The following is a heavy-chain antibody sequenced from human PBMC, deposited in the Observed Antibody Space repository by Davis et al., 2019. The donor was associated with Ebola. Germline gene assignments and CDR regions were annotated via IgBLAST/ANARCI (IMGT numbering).Heavy chain of an antibody. J-gene: IGHJ4*02. V-gene: IGHV3-23*01. D-gene: IGHD3-22*01. CDR2: ISGSGGST. Sequence: GGSLRLSCAASGFTFSSYAMSWVRQAPGKGLEWVSAISGSGGSTYYADSVKGRFTISRDNSKNTLYLQMNSLRAEDTAVYYCAATPIVVVTPFDYWGQGTLVTVSS. CDR3: AATPIVVVTPFDY. CDR1: GFTFSSYA.